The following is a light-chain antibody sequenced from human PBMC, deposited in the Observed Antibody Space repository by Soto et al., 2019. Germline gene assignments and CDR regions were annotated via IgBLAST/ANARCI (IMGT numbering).Light chain of an antibody. CDR1: QGISSY. V-gene: IGKV1-9*01. CDR2: AAS. Sequence: IQLTQSPSSLSASVGDRVTITCRASQGISSYLAWYQQKPGKAPKLLIYAASTLQSGVPSRFRGSGSGTDFTLTISSLQPEDFSIYYCQQLNSYPPTFGGGTKVDIK. CDR3: QQLNSYPPT. J-gene: IGKJ4*01.